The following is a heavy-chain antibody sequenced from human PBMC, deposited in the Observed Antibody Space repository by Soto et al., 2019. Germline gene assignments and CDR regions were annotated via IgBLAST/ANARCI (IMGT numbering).Heavy chain of an antibody. CDR2: ISAYNGNT. D-gene: IGHD3-22*01. V-gene: IGHV1-18*01. J-gene: IGHJ3*02. CDR3: ARDRHPTYYYDSSGYYSAFDI. CDR1: GYTFTSYG. Sequence: ASVKVSCKASGYTFTSYGISWVRQAPGQGLEWMGWISAYNGNTNYAQKLQGRVTMTTDTSTSTAYMELRSLRSDDTAVYYRARDRHPTYYYDSSGYYSAFDIWGQGTMVTVSS.